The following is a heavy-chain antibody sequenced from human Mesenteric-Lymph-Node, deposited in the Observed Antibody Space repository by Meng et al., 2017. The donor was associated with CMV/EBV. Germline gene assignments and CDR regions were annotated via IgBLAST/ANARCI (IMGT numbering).Heavy chain of an antibody. CDR3: ARRYCTNGVCPFDS. CDR1: GFTFSNYG. CDR2: ISSSATYI. J-gene: IGHJ4*02. Sequence: GESLKISCAASGFTFSNYGMNWVRQAPGKGLEWVSSISSSATYIYQADSTKGRFTISRDNAKNSLYLQMNSLTVEDTAVYYCARRYCTNGVCPFDSWGQGTLVTVSS. V-gene: IGHV3-21*01. D-gene: IGHD2-8*01.